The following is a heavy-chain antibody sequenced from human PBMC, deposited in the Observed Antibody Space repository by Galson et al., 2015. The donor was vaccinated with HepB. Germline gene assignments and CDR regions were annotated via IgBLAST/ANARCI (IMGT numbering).Heavy chain of an antibody. V-gene: IGHV3-48*04. J-gene: IGHJ6*02. Sequence: SLRLSCAASGFTFSSYSMNWVRQAPGKGLEWVSYISSSSSTIYYADSVKGRFTISRDNAKNSLYLQMNSLRAEDTAVYYCAGEGGSEGYSSSWTNYYGMDVWGQGTTVTVSS. CDR1: GFTFSSYS. D-gene: IGHD6-13*01. CDR2: ISSSSSTI. CDR3: AGEGGSEGYSSSWTNYYGMDV.